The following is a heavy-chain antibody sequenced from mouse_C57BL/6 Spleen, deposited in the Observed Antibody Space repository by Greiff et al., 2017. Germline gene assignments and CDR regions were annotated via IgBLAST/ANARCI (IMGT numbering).Heavy chain of an antibody. CDR1: GYTFTDYE. Sequence: QVQLQQSGAELVRPGASVTLSCKASGYTFTDYEMHWVKQTPVHGLEWIGAIDPETGGTAYNQKFKGKAILTADKSSSTAYMELRSLTSEDSAVYYCTRKSSYWYFDVWGTGTTVTVSS. V-gene: IGHV1-15*01. D-gene: IGHD1-1*01. CDR3: TRKSSYWYFDV. J-gene: IGHJ1*03. CDR2: IDPETGGT.